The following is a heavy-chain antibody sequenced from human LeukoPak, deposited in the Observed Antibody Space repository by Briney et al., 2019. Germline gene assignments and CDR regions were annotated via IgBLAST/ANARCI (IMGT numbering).Heavy chain of an antibody. J-gene: IGHJ5*02. CDR1: GGSISSYY. V-gene: IGHV4-59*08. Sequence: SESLSLTCTVSGGSISSYYWSWIRQSPGKGLEWIGYIYYSGSTNYNPSLKSRVTISVDTSKNQFSLKLSSVTAADTAVYYCARWEYSSNWFDPWGQGTLVTVSS. CDR3: ARWEYSSNWFDP. CDR2: IYYSGST. D-gene: IGHD6-6*01.